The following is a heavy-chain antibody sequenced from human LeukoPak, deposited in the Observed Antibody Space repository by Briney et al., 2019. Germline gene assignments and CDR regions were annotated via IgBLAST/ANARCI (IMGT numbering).Heavy chain of an antibody. CDR3: ARDSGSYDIFDY. V-gene: IGHV3-11*06. CDR1: GFTFSDYY. CDR2: ISSSSSYT. J-gene: IGHJ4*02. D-gene: IGHD1-26*01. Sequence: GGSLRLSCAASGFTFSDYYMSWIRQAPGKGLEWVSYISSSSSYTNYADSVKGRFTISRDNAKNSLYLRMNSLRAEDTAVYYCARDSGSYDIFDYWGQGTLVTVSS.